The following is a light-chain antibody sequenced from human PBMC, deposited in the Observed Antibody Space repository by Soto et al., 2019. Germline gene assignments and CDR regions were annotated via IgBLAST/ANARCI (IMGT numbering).Light chain of an antibody. V-gene: IGKV3-20*01. CDR1: QSVSSN. CDR2: DAS. Sequence: EIVMTQSPATLSVSPGERATLSCRASQSVSSNLAWYQQKPGQAPRLLIYDASSRASGIPDRSSGSGSGTDFPLTISRLEPDDSAVYYCQQYGSSLLTFGGGTKVDI. J-gene: IGKJ4*01. CDR3: QQYGSSLLT.